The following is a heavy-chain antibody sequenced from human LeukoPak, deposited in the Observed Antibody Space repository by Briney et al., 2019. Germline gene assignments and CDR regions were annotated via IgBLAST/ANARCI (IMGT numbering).Heavy chain of an antibody. D-gene: IGHD2-2*01. Sequence: KSSETLSLTCAVSGGSISSSSYYWGWIRQPPGKRLEWIGSIYYSGRTYYNPSLKSRVTISVDTSKNQFSLKLSSVTAAGTAVYYCARGDPDIVVVPAARHLLDYWGQGTLVTVSS. CDR1: GGSISSSSYY. CDR3: ARGDPDIVVVPAARHLLDY. CDR2: IYYSGRT. V-gene: IGHV4-39*01. J-gene: IGHJ4*02.